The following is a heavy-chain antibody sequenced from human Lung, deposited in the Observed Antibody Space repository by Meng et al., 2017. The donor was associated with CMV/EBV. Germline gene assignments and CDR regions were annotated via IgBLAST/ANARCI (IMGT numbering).Heavy chain of an antibody. CDR1: GGIFSSSA. V-gene: IGHV1-69*04. D-gene: IGHD3-3*01. CDR2: IIPLLDIT. J-gene: IGHJ5*02. CDR3: ARSTSKYVFWSGYPPLLDP. Sequence: SXXVSXKVSGGIFSSSAIRWVRQAPGQGLEWMGRIIPLLDITNYAPNFQGRVTITEDKSTSTAYMEMSSLRYDDTAFYYCARSTSKYVFWSGYPPLLDPXGQGXQVTVSS.